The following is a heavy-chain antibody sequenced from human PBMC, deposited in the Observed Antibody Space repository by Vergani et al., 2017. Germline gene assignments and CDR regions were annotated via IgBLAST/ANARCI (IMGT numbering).Heavy chain of an antibody. CDR3: ARADTAMEGDY. CDR1: GFTFSSYA. V-gene: IGHV3-30*01. CDR2: ISYDGSNK. D-gene: IGHD5-18*01. J-gene: IGHJ4*02. Sequence: QVQLVESGGGVVQPGRSLRLSCAASGFTFSSYAMHWVRQAPGKGLEWVAVISYDGSNKYYADPVKGRFTISRDNSKNTLYLQMNSLRAEETAVYYCARADTAMEGDYWGQGTLVTVSS.